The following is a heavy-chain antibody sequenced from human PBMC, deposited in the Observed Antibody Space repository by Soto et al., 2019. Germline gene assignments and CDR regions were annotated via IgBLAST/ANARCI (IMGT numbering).Heavy chain of an antibody. CDR3: AKEANDPEYQLLYTDYYYGMDV. J-gene: IGHJ6*02. CDR2: IYYSGST. V-gene: IGHV4-39*02. Sequence: SETLSLTCTVSGGSISSSSYYWGWIRQPPGKGLEWIGSIYYSGSTYYNPSLKSRVTISVDTSKNQFSLKLSSVTAADTAVYYCAKEANDPEYQLLYTDYYYGMDVWGQGTTVTVSS. CDR1: GGSISSSSYY. D-gene: IGHD2-2*02.